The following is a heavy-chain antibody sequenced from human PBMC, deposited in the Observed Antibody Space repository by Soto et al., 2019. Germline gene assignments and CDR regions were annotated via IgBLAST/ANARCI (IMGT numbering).Heavy chain of an antibody. CDR3: ARDLGYCTNGVCYPAWFDP. Sequence: QVHLVQSGAEEKKPGASVKVSCKASGYTFTSYAMYWVRQAPGQRLEWMGWINAGNGNTKDSQKFQGRVTITRDTSASTAYMELSSLRSEDTAVYYCARDLGYCTNGVCYPAWFDPWGQGTLVTVSS. D-gene: IGHD2-8*01. CDR2: INAGNGNT. CDR1: GYTFTSYA. J-gene: IGHJ5*02. V-gene: IGHV1-3*05.